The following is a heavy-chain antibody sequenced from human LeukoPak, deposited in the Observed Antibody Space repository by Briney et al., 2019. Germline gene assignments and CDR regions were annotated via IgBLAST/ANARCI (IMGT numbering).Heavy chain of an antibody. CDR2: IYTSGSSGST. J-gene: IGHJ4*02. Sequence: SETLSLTCTVSGGSISGYYWGWIRQPAGRGLEWIGRIYTSGSSGSTNYNPSLKSRVTMSVDTSKNQFSLKLSSVTAADTAVYYCARGRGFGGNARFDYWGQGTLVTVSS. CDR3: ARGRGFGGNARFDY. D-gene: IGHD4-23*01. CDR1: GGSISGYY. V-gene: IGHV4-4*07.